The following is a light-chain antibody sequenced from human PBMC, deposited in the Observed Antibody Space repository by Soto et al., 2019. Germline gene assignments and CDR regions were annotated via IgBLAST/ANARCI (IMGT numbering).Light chain of an antibody. Sequence: EIVMTQSPATLSVSPGQRATLSCRASQSVSSNLAWYQQKPGQAPRLLIYDASTRATGIPARFSGSGSGTEFTLTSRRLQSEDFAVYYCQQYNNRPPLAFGGGTKVDIK. CDR3: QQYNNRPPLA. J-gene: IGKJ4*01. V-gene: IGKV3-15*01. CDR2: DAS. CDR1: QSVSSN.